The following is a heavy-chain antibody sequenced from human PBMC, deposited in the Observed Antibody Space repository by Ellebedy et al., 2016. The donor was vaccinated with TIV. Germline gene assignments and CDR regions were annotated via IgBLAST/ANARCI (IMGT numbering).Heavy chain of an antibody. CDR1: GFTFSSYG. CDR2: ISYDGSNK. CDR3: ARDEGIYGDYGAGDI. V-gene: IGHV3-30*03. D-gene: IGHD4/OR15-4a*01. Sequence: GGSLRLSCAASGFTFSSYGMHWVRQAPGKGLEWVAVISYDGSNKYYADSVKGRFTISRDNSKNTLYLQMNSLRAEDTAVYYCARDEGIYGDYGAGDIWGQGTMVTVSS. J-gene: IGHJ3*02.